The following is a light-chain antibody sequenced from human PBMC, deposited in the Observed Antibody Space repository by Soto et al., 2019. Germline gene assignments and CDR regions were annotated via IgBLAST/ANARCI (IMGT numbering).Light chain of an antibody. V-gene: IGLV2-14*03. CDR2: DVT. CDR1: DSDIGVYNY. Sequence: QSVLTQPASVSRSPGQSITISCTGTDSDIGVYNYVSWYQQYPGKAPKLMIYDVTNRPSGVSNRFSGSKSGNMASLTISGLQAEDEADYYCSSYANYNVVFGGGTKVTVL. J-gene: IGLJ2*01. CDR3: SSYANYNVV.